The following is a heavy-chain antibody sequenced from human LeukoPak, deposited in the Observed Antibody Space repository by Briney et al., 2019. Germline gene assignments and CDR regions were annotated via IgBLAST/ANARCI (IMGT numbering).Heavy chain of an antibody. Sequence: SETLSLTCTVSGGSISRHYGSCVRQSPGKGLDWIGCIFYSGRTNYNPSLKSRVTMSVDTSRNQISLTLSPVTAADTAVYSCVRGGSQFIEMEYWGQGILVSVSS. CDR2: IFYSGRT. CDR3: VRGGSQFIEMEY. J-gene: IGHJ4*02. CDR1: GGSISRHY. V-gene: IGHV4-59*11. D-gene: IGHD5-24*01.